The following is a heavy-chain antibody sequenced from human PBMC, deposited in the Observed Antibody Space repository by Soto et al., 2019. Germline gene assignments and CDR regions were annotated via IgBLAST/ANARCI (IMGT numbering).Heavy chain of an antibody. CDR3: ARVVVVPAANYYYGMDV. Sequence: SVKVSCTASGGTFSSYAISWVRQAPGQGLEWMGGIIPIFGTANYAQKFQGRVTITADKSTSTAYMELSSLRSEDTAVYYCARVVVVPAANYYYGMDVWGQGTTVTVSS. CDR2: IIPIFGTA. D-gene: IGHD2-2*01. J-gene: IGHJ6*02. V-gene: IGHV1-69*06. CDR1: GGTFSSYA.